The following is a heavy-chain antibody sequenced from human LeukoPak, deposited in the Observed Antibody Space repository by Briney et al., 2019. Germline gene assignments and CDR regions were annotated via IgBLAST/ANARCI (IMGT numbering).Heavy chain of an antibody. CDR2: IIPIFGTA. CDR1: GGTFSSYA. V-gene: IGHV1-69*05. D-gene: IGHD5-18*01. J-gene: IGHJ4*02. Sequence: SVKVSCKASGGTFSSYAISWVRQAPGQGLEWMGGIIPIFGTANYAQKFQGRVTITTDESTSTAYMELSSLRSEDTAVYYCASQRGYSYGYRYYFDYWGQGTLVTVSS. CDR3: ASQRGYSYGYRYYFDY.